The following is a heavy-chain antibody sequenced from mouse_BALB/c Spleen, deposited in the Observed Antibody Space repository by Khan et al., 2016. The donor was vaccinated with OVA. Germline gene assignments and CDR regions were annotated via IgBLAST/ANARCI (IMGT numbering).Heavy chain of an antibody. CDR1: GYTFTTAG. CDR2: INTHSGVP. D-gene: IGHD2-12*01. Sequence: QIQLVQSGPELKKPGETVRISCKASGYTFTTAGIQWVQKMPGKGLKWIGWINTHSGVPKYAEDFKGRFAFSLEISVNTAYLQITNLKNEDTATYCWARGGADDYRNDGGAMEYWGQGTSVTVSA. V-gene: IGHV9-4*02. J-gene: IGHJ4*01. CDR3: ARGGADDYRNDGGAMEY.